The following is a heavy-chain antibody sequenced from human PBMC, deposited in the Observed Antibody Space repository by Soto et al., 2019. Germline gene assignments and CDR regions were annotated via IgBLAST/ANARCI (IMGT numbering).Heavy chain of an antibody. CDR3: AKQGGYCSSTSCYRGYFDY. CDR1: GFTFSSYG. V-gene: IGHV3-30*18. D-gene: IGHD2-2*01. CDR2: ISYDGSNK. J-gene: IGHJ4*02. Sequence: GGSLRLSCAASGFTFSSYGMHWVRQAPGKGLEWVAVISYDGSNKYYADSVKGRFTISRDNSKNTLYLQMNSLRAEDAAVYYCAKQGGYCSSTSCYRGYFDYWGQGTLVTVSS.